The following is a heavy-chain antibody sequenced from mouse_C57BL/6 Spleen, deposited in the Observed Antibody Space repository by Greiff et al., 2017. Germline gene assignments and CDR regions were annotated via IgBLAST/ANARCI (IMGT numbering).Heavy chain of an antibody. J-gene: IGHJ3*01. Sequence: VKLMESGPGLVAPSQSLSITCTVSGFSLTSYGVDWVRQSPGKGLEWLGVIWGVGSTNYNSALKSRLSISKDNSKSQVFLKMNSLQTDDTAMYYCASALYDGYPFAYWGQGTLVTVSA. CDR3: ASALYDGYPFAY. D-gene: IGHD2-3*01. V-gene: IGHV2-6*01. CDR1: GFSLTSYG. CDR2: IWGVGST.